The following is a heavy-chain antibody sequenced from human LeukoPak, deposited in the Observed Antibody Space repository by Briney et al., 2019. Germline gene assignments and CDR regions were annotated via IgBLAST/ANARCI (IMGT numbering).Heavy chain of an antibody. CDR2: MNPNSGNT. Sequence: VASVKVSCKASGYTFTSYDINWVRQATGQGLEWMGWMNPNSGNTGYAQKFQGRVTMTRNTSTSTAYMELRSLRSDDTAVYYCATAAGTPPTFDYWGQGTLVTVSS. CDR1: GYTFTSYD. D-gene: IGHD6-13*01. J-gene: IGHJ4*02. V-gene: IGHV1-8*01. CDR3: ATAAGTPPTFDY.